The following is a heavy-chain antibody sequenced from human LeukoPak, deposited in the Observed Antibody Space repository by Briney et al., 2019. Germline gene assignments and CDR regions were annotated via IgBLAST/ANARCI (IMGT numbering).Heavy chain of an antibody. J-gene: IGHJ4*02. CDR2: INPNSGGT. V-gene: IGHV1-2*04. D-gene: IGHD3-10*01. CDR1: GYTFTGHY. CDR3: ARVYGSGSYLFDY. Sequence: GASVKVSCKASGYTFTGHYMHWVRQAPGQGLEWMGWINPNSGGTNYAQKFQGWVTMTRDTSISTAYMELSRLRSDDTAVYYCARVYGSGSYLFDYWGQGTLVTVSS.